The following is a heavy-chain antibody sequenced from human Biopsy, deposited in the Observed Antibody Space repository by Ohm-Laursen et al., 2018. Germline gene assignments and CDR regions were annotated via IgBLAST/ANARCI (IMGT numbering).Heavy chain of an antibody. J-gene: IGHJ6*02. CDR3: AKDRYNYTPIGGFSMDV. CDR2: IFYDGSNT. Sequence: SLTLSCSASGFTFTNYGMQWVRHAPGKGLEWVAFIFYDGSNTYYADSVKGRFTISRDNSRDTLYLQMSSLIAEDTAVYYCAKDRYNYTPIGGFSMDVWGQGTTVTVSS. D-gene: IGHD5-18*01. V-gene: IGHV3-30*18. CDR1: GFTFTNYG.